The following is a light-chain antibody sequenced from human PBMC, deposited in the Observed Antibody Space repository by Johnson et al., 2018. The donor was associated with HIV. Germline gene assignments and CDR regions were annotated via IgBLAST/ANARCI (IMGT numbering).Light chain of an antibody. J-gene: IGLJ1*01. CDR3: GTWDSRLATNYV. CDR2: ENN. Sequence: QSILTQPPSVSAAPGQKVTISCSGSNSNIGNKYVSWYQQLPGTAPKLLIYENNKRPSGIPDRFSGSKSGTSVPLDITGLPTGAEADYYCGTWDSRLATNYVFGTWTKVTVL. V-gene: IGLV1-51*02. CDR1: NSNIGNKY.